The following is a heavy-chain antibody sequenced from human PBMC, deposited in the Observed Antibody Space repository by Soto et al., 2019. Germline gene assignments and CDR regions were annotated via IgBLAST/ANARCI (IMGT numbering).Heavy chain of an antibody. V-gene: IGHV1-2*06. D-gene: IGHD3-16*01. CDR3: ARDQSFDRTYYYGIDV. CDR2: INPNSGGT. CDR1: GYTFTSYY. Sequence: GASVKVSCKASGYTFTSYYMHWVRQAPGQELGWMGRINPNSGGTNYAQKFQGRVTMTRDTSISTAYTELSSLRSEDTATYYCARDQSFDRTYYYGIDVWGQGTTVTVSS. J-gene: IGHJ6*02.